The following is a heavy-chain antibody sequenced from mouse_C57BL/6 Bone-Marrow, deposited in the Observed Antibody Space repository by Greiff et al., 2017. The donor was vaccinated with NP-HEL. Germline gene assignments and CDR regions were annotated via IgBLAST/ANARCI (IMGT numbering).Heavy chain of an antibody. Sequence: QVQLQQPGAELVRPGSSVKLSCKASGYTFTSYWMHWVKQRPIQGLEWIGNIDPSDSETHYNQKFKDKATLTVDKSSSTAYMQLSSLTSEDSAVYYCARWEKSFYYDYDAWFAYWGQGTLVTVAA. J-gene: IGHJ3*01. CDR2: IDPSDSET. CDR1: GYTFTSYW. CDR3: ARWEKSFYYDYDAWFAY. D-gene: IGHD2-4*01. V-gene: IGHV1-52*01.